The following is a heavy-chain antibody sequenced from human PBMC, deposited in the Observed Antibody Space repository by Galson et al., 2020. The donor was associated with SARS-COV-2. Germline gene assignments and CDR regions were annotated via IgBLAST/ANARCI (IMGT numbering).Heavy chain of an antibody. V-gene: IGHV1-18*01. CDR2: ISASSGNT. J-gene: IGHJ4*02. Sequence: ASVKVSCKAYRSIFTNFGINWVRQAPGQGLEWVGWISASSGNTKYSEKFQDRVIMTTDTSTSTAYMDLTKLRSDDTAMYFCATDLGPAHYYDSRGLYYIFDEWGQGTRVTVSS. D-gene: IGHD3-22*01. CDR3: ATDLGPAHYYDSRGLYYIFDE. CDR1: RSIFTNFG.